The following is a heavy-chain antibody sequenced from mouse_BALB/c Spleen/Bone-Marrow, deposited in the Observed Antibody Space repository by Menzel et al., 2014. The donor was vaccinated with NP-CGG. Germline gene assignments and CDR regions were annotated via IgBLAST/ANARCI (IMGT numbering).Heavy chain of an antibody. CDR1: GFAFSSYD. CDR3: ARQGYYDYDYAMDY. CDR2: ISSGGGST. D-gene: IGHD2-4*01. J-gene: IGHJ4*01. Sequence: DVKLQESGGGLVKPGGSLKLSCAASGFAFSSYDMFWVRQTPEKRLEWVAYISSGGGSTYYPDTVKGRFTISRDNAKSTLYLQMSSLKSEDTAMYYCARQGYYDYDYAMDYWGQGTSVTVSS. V-gene: IGHV5-12-1*01.